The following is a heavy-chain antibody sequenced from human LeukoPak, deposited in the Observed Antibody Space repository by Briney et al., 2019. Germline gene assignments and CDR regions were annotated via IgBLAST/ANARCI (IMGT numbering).Heavy chain of an antibody. J-gene: IGHJ6*03. Sequence: ASVKVSCKASGYTFTGYYMHWVRQAPGQGLEWMGWINPNSGGTNYAQKFQGRVTMTRDTSISTAYMELSRLRSDDTAVYYCARAYSSGWYAHYYYYYMDVWGEGTTVTVSS. CDR1: GYTFTGYY. V-gene: IGHV1-2*02. CDR2: INPNSGGT. CDR3: ARAYSSGWYAHYYYYYMDV. D-gene: IGHD6-19*01.